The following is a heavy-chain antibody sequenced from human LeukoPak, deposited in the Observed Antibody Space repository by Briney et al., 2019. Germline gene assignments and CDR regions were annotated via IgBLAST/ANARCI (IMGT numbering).Heavy chain of an antibody. D-gene: IGHD5-24*01. J-gene: IGHJ4*02. CDR2: IYTSGST. Sequence: SETPSLTCTVSGGSISGGSYYWTWIRQPAGAGLEWIGRIYTSGSTNYNPSLKSRVTISLDTSKNHFSLKLSSVTAADTAVYYCARNVGDGYNSIGYWGQGTLVTVSS. CDR1: GGSISGGSYY. V-gene: IGHV4-61*02. CDR3: ARNVGDGYNSIGY.